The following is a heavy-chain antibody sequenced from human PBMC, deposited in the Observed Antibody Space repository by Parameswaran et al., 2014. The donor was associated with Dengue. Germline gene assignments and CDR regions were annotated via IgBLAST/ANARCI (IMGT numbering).Heavy chain of an antibody. D-gene: IGHD3-22*01. V-gene: IGHV4-31*02. Sequence: RWIRQPPGRAWSGLGTSITVGAPTTTRPSKSRVTISVDTSKNQFSLKLSSVTAADTAVYYCARGKAYYYDSSGFPHAFDIWGQGTMVTVSS. CDR2: SITVGAP. CDR3: ARGKAYYYDSSGFPHAFDI. J-gene: IGHJ3*02.